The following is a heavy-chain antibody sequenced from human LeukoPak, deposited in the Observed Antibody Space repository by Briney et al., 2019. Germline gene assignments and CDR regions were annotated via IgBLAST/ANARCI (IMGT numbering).Heavy chain of an antibody. Sequence: GGSLRLSCAASGFTFSDYVMIWVRQAPGKGLEWVSGITASGDRTFYGDSVRGRFTMSRDNSKNTVYLQMNSLRAEDTAVYYCARELQWGGYTLPVYWGQGTLVTVSS. V-gene: IGHV3-23*01. CDR3: ARELQWGGYTLPVY. J-gene: IGHJ4*02. CDR2: ITASGDRT. CDR1: GFTFSDYV. D-gene: IGHD5-12*01.